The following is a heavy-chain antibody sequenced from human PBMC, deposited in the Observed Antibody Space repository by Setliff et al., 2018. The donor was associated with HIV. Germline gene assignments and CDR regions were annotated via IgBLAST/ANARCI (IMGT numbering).Heavy chain of an antibody. V-gene: IGHV1-8*01. J-gene: IGHJ4*02. CDR2: MNPNSGNT. CDR1: GYTFSNYD. CDR3: ARVATVSHPGDYFGY. Sequence: VASVKVSCKASGYTFSNYDINWVRQATGQGLEWVGWMNPNSGNTGYAQKFQGRVTLTRNTPISTAYMELSSLRSEDTAVYSCARVATVSHPGDYFGYWGQGTPVTVSS. D-gene: IGHD4-4*01.